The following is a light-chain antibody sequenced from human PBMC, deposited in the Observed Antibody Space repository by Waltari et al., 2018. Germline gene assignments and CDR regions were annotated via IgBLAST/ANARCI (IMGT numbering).Light chain of an antibody. V-gene: IGKV1-12*01. CDR1: QDISTW. Sequence: EIQMTPSPSSVSASVGDTVTISCRGSQDISTWVAWYQQRPGRAPKLLIYHASSLQSGVPSRFSGSGSGTDFTLTISGLQPEDFGIYYCQQGDSFPPTFGLGTKVEV. CDR2: HAS. J-gene: IGKJ1*01. CDR3: QQGDSFPPT.